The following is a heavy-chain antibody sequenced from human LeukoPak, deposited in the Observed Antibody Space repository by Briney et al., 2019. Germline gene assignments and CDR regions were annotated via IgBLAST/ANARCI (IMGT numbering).Heavy chain of an antibody. J-gene: IGHJ4*02. CDR1: VYTFTSYG. CDR3: VRKPRTTVEDY. CDR2: IGAYNGET. D-gene: IGHD4-23*01. V-gene: IGHV1-18*01. Sequence: ASVKVSCKASVYTFTSYGFSWVRQAPGQGREWLGWIGAYNGETNYARKLQGRVTLATDTSTSTAYMELRSLRSDDTAVYYCVRKPRTTVEDYWGQGTLVTVSS.